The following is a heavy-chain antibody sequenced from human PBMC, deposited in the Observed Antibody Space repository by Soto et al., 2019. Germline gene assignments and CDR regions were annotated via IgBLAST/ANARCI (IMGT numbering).Heavy chain of an antibody. J-gene: IGHJ4*02. CDR3: TKDYGSGSQYNSSYFDT. CDR2: ISSNGITT. CDR1: GFNFSIYA. Sequence: GGSLRLSCAASGFNFSIYAMHWVRQAPGMGLEYVSSISSNGITTHYSSAVKGRFIISRDNSKNTLYLQMGSLRAEDMAVYYCTKDYGSGSQYNSSYFDTWGQGALVTVSS. D-gene: IGHD3-10*01. V-gene: IGHV3-64*01.